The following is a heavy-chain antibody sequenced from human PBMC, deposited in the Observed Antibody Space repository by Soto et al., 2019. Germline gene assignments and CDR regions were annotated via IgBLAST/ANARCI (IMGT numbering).Heavy chain of an antibody. V-gene: IGHV1-69*01. D-gene: IGHD3-16*01. CDR1: GGTFSSYS. CDR3: ARPFQSWPGGWYFDL. J-gene: IGHJ2*01. CDR2: IIPIFGTA. Sequence: QVQLVQSGAEVKKPGSSVKVSCKASGGTFSSYSINWVRQAPGQGLEWMGGIIPIFGTANYAQKFQGIVRVTADESTSTAHMELSSLRNEDTAVYYCARPFQSWPGGWYFDLWGRGTLVTVSS.